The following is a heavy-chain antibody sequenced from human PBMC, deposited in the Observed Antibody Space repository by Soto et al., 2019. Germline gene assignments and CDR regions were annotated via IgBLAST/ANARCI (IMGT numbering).Heavy chain of an antibody. J-gene: IGHJ4*02. CDR3: ARRAPYYYDSSGYPDY. CDR2: ISYDGSNK. V-gene: IGHV3-30-3*01. Sequence: QVQLVESGGGVVQPGRSPRLSCAASGFTFSSYAMHWVRQAPGKGLEWVAVISYDGSNKYYADSVKGRFTISRDNSKNTLYLQMNSLRAEDTAVYYCARRAPYYYDSSGYPDYWGQGTLVTVSS. CDR1: GFTFSSYA. D-gene: IGHD3-22*01.